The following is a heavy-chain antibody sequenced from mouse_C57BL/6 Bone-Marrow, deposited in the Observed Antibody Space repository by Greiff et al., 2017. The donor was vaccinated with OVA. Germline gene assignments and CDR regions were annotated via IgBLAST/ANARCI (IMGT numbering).Heavy chain of an antibody. V-gene: IGHV5-16*01. J-gene: IGHJ4*01. CDR1: GFTFSDYY. CDR3: ARDRGDYDGYAMDY. D-gene: IGHD2-4*01. Sequence: EVQVVESEGGLVQPGSSMKLSCTASGFTFSDYYMAWVRQVPEKGLEWVANINYDGSSTYYLDSLKSRFIISRDNAKNILYLQMSSLKSEDTATYYCARDRGDYDGYAMDYWGQGTSVTVSA. CDR2: INYDGSST.